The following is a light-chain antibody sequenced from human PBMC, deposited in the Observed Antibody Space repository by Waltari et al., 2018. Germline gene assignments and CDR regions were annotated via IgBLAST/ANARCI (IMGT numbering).Light chain of an antibody. CDR1: QSISSY. V-gene: IGKV1-39*01. J-gene: IGKJ3*01. CDR3: QQSYSTPLT. Sequence: DIQMTQSPSSLSASVGDRVTITCRASQSISSYLNWYHQKPGKATKLLIYAASSLQGGVPARFSGSGSGTDFTLTISSLQPEDFATYDCQQSYSTPLTFGPGTKVEIK. CDR2: AAS.